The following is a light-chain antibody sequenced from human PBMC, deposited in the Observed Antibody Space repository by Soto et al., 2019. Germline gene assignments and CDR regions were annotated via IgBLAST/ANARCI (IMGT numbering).Light chain of an antibody. J-gene: IGKJ2*01. CDR2: GAS. Sequence: EIVLTQSPGTLSLSPGERATLSCRASQSVSSSYLAWYQQKPGQAPRLLIYGASSRATGIPDRFSGSGSGTDFTLTISSLQSEDSAVYYCQQYNDWPNYTFGQGTKLEIK. CDR3: QQYNDWPNYT. V-gene: IGKV3-20*01. CDR1: QSVSSSY.